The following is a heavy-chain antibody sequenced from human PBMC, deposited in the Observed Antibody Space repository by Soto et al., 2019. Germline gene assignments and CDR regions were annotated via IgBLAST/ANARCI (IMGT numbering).Heavy chain of an antibody. CDR2: INAGNGNT. D-gene: IGHD2-2*01. V-gene: IGHV1-3*01. J-gene: IGHJ6*02. CDR1: GYTFTSYA. Sequence: ASVKVSCKASGYTFTSYAMHWVRQAPGQRLEWMGWINAGNGNTKYSQKFQGRVTMTRDTSTSTVYMELSSLRSEDTAVYYCARDWRSSTVPAAIPYYYYSGMDVWGQGTTVTVSS. CDR3: ARDWRSSTVPAAIPYYYYSGMDV.